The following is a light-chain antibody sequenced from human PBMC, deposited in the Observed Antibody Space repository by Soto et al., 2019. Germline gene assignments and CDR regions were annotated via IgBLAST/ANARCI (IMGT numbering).Light chain of an antibody. V-gene: IGKV4-1*01. CDR3: QQYSSLPWT. CDR1: QSIFYSSNNKNY. CDR2: WAS. J-gene: IGKJ1*01. Sequence: DIVMTQSPDSLAVSLGERATINCKSSQSIFYSSNNKNYLTWYQQKPGQPPKLLIYWASTRESGVPDRFSGSGSGTDFTLTISSLQAEDVGIYYCQQYSSLPWTFGQGTKVDIK.